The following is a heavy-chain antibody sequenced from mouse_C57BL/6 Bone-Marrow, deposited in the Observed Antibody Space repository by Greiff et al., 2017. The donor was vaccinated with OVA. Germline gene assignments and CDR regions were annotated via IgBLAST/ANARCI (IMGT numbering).Heavy chain of an antibody. D-gene: IGHD4-1*01. J-gene: IGHJ1*03. Sequence: EVKLQESGAELVRPGASVKLSCTASGFNIKDDYMHWVKQRPEQGLEWIGWIDPENGDTEYASKFQGKATITADTSSNTAYLQLSSLTSEDTAVYYCTPSGTWYFDVWGTGTTVTVSS. V-gene: IGHV14-4*01. CDR3: TPSGTWYFDV. CDR2: IDPENGDT. CDR1: GFNIKDDY.